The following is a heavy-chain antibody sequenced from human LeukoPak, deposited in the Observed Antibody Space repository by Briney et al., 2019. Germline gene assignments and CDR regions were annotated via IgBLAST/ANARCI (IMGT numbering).Heavy chain of an antibody. D-gene: IGHD6-19*01. V-gene: IGHV3-30-3*01. J-gene: IGHJ4*02. CDR1: GFTFSSYA. CDR3: ATHAQWLEYSY. CDR2: ISYDGSNK. Sequence: PGGSLRLSCAASGFTFSSYAMHWVRQAPGKGLEWVAVISYDGSNKYYADSVKGRFTISRDNSKNTLYLQMNSLRAEDTAVYYCATHAQWLEYSYWGQGTLVTVSS.